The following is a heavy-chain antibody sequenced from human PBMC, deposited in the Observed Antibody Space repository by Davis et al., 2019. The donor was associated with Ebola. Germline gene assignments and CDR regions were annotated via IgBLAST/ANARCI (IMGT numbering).Heavy chain of an antibody. CDR3: ARDRQLLDYYYYGMDV. CDR2: ISPNSGGT. D-gene: IGHD5-18*01. Sequence: ASVKVSCKASGYTFTGYYMHWVRQAPGQGLEWMGWISPNSGGTNYAQKFQGWVTMTRDTSISTAYMELSRLRSDDTAVYYCARDRQLLDYYYYGMDVWGQGTTVTVSS. CDR1: GYTFTGYY. J-gene: IGHJ6*02. V-gene: IGHV1-2*04.